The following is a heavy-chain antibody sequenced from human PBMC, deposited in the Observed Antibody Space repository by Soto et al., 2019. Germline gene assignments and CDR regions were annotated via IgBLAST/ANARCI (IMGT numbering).Heavy chain of an antibody. J-gene: IGHJ5*02. CDR1: GGSISSGGYY. V-gene: IGHV4-31*03. CDR3: ARSVFP. Sequence: QVQLQESGPGLVKPSQTLSLTCTVSGGSISSGGYYWNWIRQHPGKGLEWIGYLYSMGSTYYNPSPXSXXTTARDTSKNQFSLELSAVTVADTAVYDCARSVFPWGQGTLVTVSS. CDR2: LYSMGST.